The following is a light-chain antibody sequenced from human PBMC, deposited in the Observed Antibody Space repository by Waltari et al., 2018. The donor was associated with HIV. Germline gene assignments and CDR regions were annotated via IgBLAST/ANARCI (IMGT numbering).Light chain of an antibody. CDR3: NSYTTSNTYV. CDR2: EVS. CDR1: RSAIGGLSY. J-gene: IGLJ1*01. Sequence: QSALTQPASVTGSPGQSITLSCTGSRSAIGGLSYISWCQHHPGKAPKLMIYEVSNRPSGVSNRFAASKSANTASLTISGLQAEDEATYYCNSYTTSNTYVFGSGTKVTV. V-gene: IGLV2-14*01.